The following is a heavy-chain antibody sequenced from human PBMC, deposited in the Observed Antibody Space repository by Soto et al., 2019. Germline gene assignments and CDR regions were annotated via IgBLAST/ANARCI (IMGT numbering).Heavy chain of an antibody. J-gene: IGHJ6*02. V-gene: IGHV4-59*01. CDR3: ARGDPLLWFGEKVYYGMDV. D-gene: IGHD3-10*01. CDR2: IYYSGST. CDR1: GGSISSYY. Sequence: QVQLQESGPGLVKPSETLSLTCTVSGGSISSYYWSWIRQPPGKGLEWIGYIYYSGSTNSTPSLKRRVTISVDTSKNQFSLKLSSVTAADTAVYYCARGDPLLWFGEKVYYGMDVWGQGTTVTVSS.